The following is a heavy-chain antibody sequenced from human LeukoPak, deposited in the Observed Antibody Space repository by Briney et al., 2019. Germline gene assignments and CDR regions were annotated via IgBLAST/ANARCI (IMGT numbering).Heavy chain of an antibody. CDR1: GGSISTSSYY. CDR3: ARARTYTIFGVVIYYFDY. D-gene: IGHD3-3*01. CDR2: IYHSGST. Sequence: SETLSLTCTVSGGSISTSSYYWGWIRQPPGKGLEWIGEIYHSGSTNYNPSLKSRVTISVDKSKNQFSLKLSSVTAADTAVYYCARARTYTIFGVVIYYFDYWGQGTLVTVSS. J-gene: IGHJ4*02. V-gene: IGHV4-39*07.